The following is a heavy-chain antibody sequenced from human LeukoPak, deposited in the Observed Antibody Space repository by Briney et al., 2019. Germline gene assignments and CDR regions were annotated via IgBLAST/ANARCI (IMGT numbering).Heavy chain of an antibody. J-gene: IGHJ3*02. CDR3: ARDLGYSGSYSVAFDI. CDR2: ISAYNGNT. CDR1: GYTFTSYG. D-gene: IGHD1-26*01. Sequence: GASVKVSCKASGYTFTSYGISWVRQAPGQGLEWMGWISAYNGNTNYAQKLQGRVTMTTDTSTSTAYMELRSLRSDDTAVYYCARDLGYSGSYSVAFDIWGQGTMVTVSS. V-gene: IGHV1-18*01.